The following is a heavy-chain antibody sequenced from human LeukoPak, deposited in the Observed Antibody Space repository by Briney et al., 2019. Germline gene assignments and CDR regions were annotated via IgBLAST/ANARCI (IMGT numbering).Heavy chain of an antibody. CDR2: IYTNGRDT. CDR1: GFTFRSFG. D-gene: IGHD3-10*02. CDR3: AHMVWEYVGGLDV. Sequence: GGSLRLSCAASGFTFRSFGMNWVRQAPGKGLEWVSGIYTNGRDTRYADSVKGRFTISRDNSKNKLYLQMHSLRVEDTAVYYCAHMVWEYVGGLDVWGQGTTVTVSS. J-gene: IGHJ6*02. V-gene: IGHV3-23*05.